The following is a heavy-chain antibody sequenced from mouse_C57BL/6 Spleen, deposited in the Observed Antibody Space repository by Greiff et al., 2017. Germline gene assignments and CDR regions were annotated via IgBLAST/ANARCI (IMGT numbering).Heavy chain of an antibody. J-gene: IGHJ4*01. V-gene: IGHV2-2*01. Sequence: VQLQQSGPGLVQPSQSLSITCTVSGFSLTSYGVHWVRQSPGKGLEWLGVIWSGGSTDYNAAFISRLSISKDNSKSQVFFKMNSLQADDTAIYYCARSPYDYDGDYYAMDYWGQGTSVTVSS. CDR1: GFSLTSYG. CDR3: ARSPYDYDGDYYAMDY. D-gene: IGHD2-4*01. CDR2: IWSGGST.